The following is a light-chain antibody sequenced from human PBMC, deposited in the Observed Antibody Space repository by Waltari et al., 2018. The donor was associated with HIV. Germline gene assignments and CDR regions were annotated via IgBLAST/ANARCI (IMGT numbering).Light chain of an antibody. J-gene: IGLJ3*02. CDR1: NIDVGNYNL. V-gene: IGLV2-23*02. CDR3: LTYVSDSGTWK. Sequence: QSPLTQPASVSGNPGQSVTITCTGTNIDVGNYNLVSWYQQHPGNAPKLLIYDVPKPPSGVSSRFSGSKSGYWASLTISGLLTEDESYYYCLTYVSDSGTWKFGGGTYLTV. CDR2: DVP.